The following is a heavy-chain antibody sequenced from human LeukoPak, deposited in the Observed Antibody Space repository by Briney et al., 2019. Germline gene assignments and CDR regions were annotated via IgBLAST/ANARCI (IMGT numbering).Heavy chain of an antibody. CDR3: AKVSLTGYSSGRFDY. J-gene: IGHJ4*02. CDR1: GFTFDDYA. V-gene: IGHV3-9*01. D-gene: IGHD6-19*01. Sequence: GRSLRLSCAASGFTFDDYAMHWVRQAPGKGLEWVSGISWNSGSIGYADSVKGRFTISRDNAKNSLYLQMNSLRAEDTALYYCAKVSLTGYSSGRFDYWGQGTLVTVSS. CDR2: ISWNSGSI.